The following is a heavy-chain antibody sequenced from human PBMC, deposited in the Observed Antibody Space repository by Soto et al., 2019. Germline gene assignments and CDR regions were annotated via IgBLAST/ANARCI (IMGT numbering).Heavy chain of an antibody. J-gene: IGHJ4*02. CDR2: IRYDGSNK. CDR3: ARDRPNDYGVYGAPML. D-gene: IGHD4-17*01. V-gene: IGHV3-33*01. CDR1: GFTFSSYG. Sequence: QVQLVESGGGVVQPGRSLRLSCAASGFTFSSYGMHWVRQAPGKGLEWVAVIRYDGSNKYYADSVKGRFTISRDNSKNTLYLQMNSLRAEDTAVYYCARDRPNDYGVYGAPMLWGQGTLVTVSS.